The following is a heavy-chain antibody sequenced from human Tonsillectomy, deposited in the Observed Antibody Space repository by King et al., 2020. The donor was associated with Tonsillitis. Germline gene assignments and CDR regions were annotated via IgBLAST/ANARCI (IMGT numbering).Heavy chain of an antibody. Sequence: QLVQSGAEVKKPGASVKVSCKASGYTFTSYGISWVRQAPGQGLEWMGWISAYNGNTNYTQKVQGRVIMTTDTSTSTAYMELRSLRSDDTAVYYCARDPPRGYCSSTSCHGRYFDLWGRGTLVTVSS. CDR2: ISAYNGNT. D-gene: IGHD2-2*01. J-gene: IGHJ2*01. V-gene: IGHV1-18*01. CDR1: GYTFTSYG. CDR3: ARDPPRGYCSSTSCHGRYFDL.